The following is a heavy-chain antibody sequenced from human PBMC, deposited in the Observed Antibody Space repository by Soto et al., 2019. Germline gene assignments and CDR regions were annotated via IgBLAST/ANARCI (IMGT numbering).Heavy chain of an antibody. CDR2: ISYDGSNK. J-gene: IGHJ6*02. D-gene: IGHD5-12*01. Sequence: TGGSLRLSCAASGFTFSSYGMHWVRQAPGKGLEWVAVISYDGSNKYYADSVKVRFTISRDNSKNTLYLQMNSLRAEDTAVYYCAKEGGFSGYDTYYYGMDVWGQGTTVSVSS. CDR3: AKEGGFSGYDTYYYGMDV. CDR1: GFTFSSYG. V-gene: IGHV3-30*18.